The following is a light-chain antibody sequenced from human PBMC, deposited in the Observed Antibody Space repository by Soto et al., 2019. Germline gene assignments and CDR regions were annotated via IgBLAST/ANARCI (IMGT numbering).Light chain of an antibody. J-gene: IGLJ2*01. V-gene: IGLV2-14*01. CDR1: NSDVGGYNY. Sequence: QSVLTQPASVSGSPGQSITISCTGTNSDVGGYNYVSWYQQHPGKAPKLMIYEVSNRPSGVSNRFSGSKSGNTASLTISGVRPEDEADYYCCSYTDIALDVVFGGGTKLTVL. CDR2: EVS. CDR3: CSYTDIALDVV.